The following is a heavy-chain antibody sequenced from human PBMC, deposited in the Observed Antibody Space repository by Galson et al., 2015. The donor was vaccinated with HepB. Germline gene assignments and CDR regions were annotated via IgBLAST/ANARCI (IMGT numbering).Heavy chain of an antibody. V-gene: IGHV3-21*01. CDR3: AKLPRSDYPGAFDI. J-gene: IGHJ3*02. CDR2: ISSSSSYI. CDR1: GFTFSSYS. D-gene: IGHD1-7*01. Sequence: SLRLSCAASGFTFSSYSMNWVRQAPGKGLEWVSSISSSSSYIYYADSVKGRFTISRDNAKNTLYLQMNSLRAEDTAVYYCAKLPRSDYPGAFDIWGQGTMVTVSS.